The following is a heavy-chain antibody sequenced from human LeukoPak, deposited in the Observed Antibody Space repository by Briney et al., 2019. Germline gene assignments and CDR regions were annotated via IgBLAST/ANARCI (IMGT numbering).Heavy chain of an antibody. V-gene: IGHV1-69*04. J-gene: IGHJ4*02. CDR1: GGTFSSYA. D-gene: IGHD4-23*01. Sequence: SGKVSCKASGGTFSSYAISWVRRAPGQGLEWMGRIIPIFGIANYAQKFQGRVTITADKSTSTAYMELSSLRSEDTAVYYCARAYGGNSGYYFDYWGQGTLVTVSS. CDR2: IIPIFGIA. CDR3: ARAYGGNSGYYFDY.